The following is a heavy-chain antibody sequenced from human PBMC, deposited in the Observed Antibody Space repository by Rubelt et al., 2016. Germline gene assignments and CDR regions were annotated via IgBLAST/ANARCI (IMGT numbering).Heavy chain of an antibody. J-gene: IGHJ4*02. V-gene: IGHV4-39*07. CDR3: ARTYYYDSSGYSDPLYYFDY. Sequence: PSLKSRVTISVDMSKNQFSLKLSSVTAADTAVYYCARTYYYDSSGYSDPLYYFDYWGQGTLVTVSS. D-gene: IGHD3-22*01.